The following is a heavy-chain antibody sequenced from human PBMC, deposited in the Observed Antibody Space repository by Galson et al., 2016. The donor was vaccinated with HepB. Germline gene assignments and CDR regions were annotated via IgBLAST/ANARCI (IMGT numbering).Heavy chain of an antibody. V-gene: IGHV1-69*06. CDR3: ARTHYDCSNNNCYLPDYYGMDV. CDR1: GGTFSSYA. CDR2: IIPIFGTT. D-gene: IGHD2-2*01. Sequence: SVKVSCKASGGTFSSYAISWVRQAPGQGLEWMGGIIPIFGTTNYAQKFQGRVTITADKSTRTAYMELTSLRSEDTAVYYCARTHYDCSNNNCYLPDYYGMDVWGQGTTVTVSS. J-gene: IGHJ6*02.